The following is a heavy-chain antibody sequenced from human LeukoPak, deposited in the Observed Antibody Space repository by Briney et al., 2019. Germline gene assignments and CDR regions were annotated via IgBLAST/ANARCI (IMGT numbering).Heavy chain of an antibody. CDR1: GGTFSSYA. V-gene: IGHV1-69*05. J-gene: IGHJ6*03. CDR3: ARTSDGEDYYYYMDV. D-gene: IGHD4-17*01. CDR2: IIPIFGTA. Sequence: SVKVSCKASGGTFSSYAISWVRQSPGQGLEWMGGIIPIFGTANYAQKFQGRVTITTDESTSTAYMELSSLRSEDTAVYYCARTSDGEDYYYYMDVWGKGTTVTVSS.